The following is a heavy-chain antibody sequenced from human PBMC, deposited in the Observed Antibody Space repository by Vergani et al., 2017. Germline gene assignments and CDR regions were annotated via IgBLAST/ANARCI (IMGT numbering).Heavy chain of an antibody. D-gene: IGHD3-16*02. CDR2: IKQDGSEK. V-gene: IGHV3-7*01. CDR1: GFTFSSYW. Sequence: EVQLVESGGGLVQPGGSLRLSCAASGFTFSSYWMSWVRQAPGKGLEWVANIKQDGSEKYYVDSVKGRFTISRDNAKNSLYLQMNSLRAEDTAVYYCARDSGLYDYVWGSYPSGIDYWGQGTLVTVSS. CDR3: ARDSGLYDYVWGSYPSGIDY. J-gene: IGHJ4*02.